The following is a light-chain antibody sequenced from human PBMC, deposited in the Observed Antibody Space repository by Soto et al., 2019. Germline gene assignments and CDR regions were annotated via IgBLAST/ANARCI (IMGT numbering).Light chain of an antibody. CDR3: QQRSNWPIT. CDR1: QSVSSY. J-gene: IGKJ5*01. V-gene: IGKV3-11*01. Sequence: EIVLTQSPATLSLSPGDRATLSCRASQSVSSYLAWYQQKPGQAPRLIIYDASNRATGIPARFSGSGSGTDCTLTISSLEPEDFAVYYCQQRSNWPITLGQGTRLEIK. CDR2: DAS.